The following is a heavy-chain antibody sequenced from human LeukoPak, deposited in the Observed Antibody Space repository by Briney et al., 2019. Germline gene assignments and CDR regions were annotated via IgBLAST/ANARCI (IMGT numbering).Heavy chain of an antibody. Sequence: GGSLRLSCVASGFTFDDYAMHWVRQAPGKGLEWVSTISWNSGRIGYADSVKGRFTISRDNAKNSLYLQMNSLRAEDTALYYCAKDILLRGFTSGCPGDYWGQGTLVTVSS. CDR1: GFTFDDYA. D-gene: IGHD6-19*01. V-gene: IGHV3-9*01. CDR3: AKDILLRGFTSGCPGDY. CDR2: ISWNSGRI. J-gene: IGHJ4*02.